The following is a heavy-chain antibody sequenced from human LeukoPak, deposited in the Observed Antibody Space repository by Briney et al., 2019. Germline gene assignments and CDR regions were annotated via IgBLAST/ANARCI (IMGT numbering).Heavy chain of an antibody. D-gene: IGHD6-19*01. J-gene: IGHJ3*02. CDR1: GFTFSNAW. Sequence: GGSLRLSCAASGFTFSNAWMSWVRQAPGKGLEWVGRIKSKTDGGTTDYAAPVKGRFTISRDDSKNTLYLQMNSLKTEDTAVYYCTTDHLGSGWYYGMGDAFDIWGQGTMVTVSS. CDR2: IKSKTDGGTT. V-gene: IGHV3-15*01. CDR3: TTDHLGSGWYYGMGDAFDI.